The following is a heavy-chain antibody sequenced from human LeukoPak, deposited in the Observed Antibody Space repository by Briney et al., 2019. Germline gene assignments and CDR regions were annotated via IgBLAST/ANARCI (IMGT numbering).Heavy chain of an antibody. D-gene: IGHD4-17*01. CDR3: ARGDGDHNY. CDR2: IYYSGST. J-gene: IGHJ4*02. CDR1: GGSISSGGYY. Sequence: SETLSLTCTVSGGSISSGGYYWSWVRQHPGKGLEWIGYIYYSGSTYYNPSLKSRVIISVDTSKNQFSLKLSSVTAADTAVYYCARGDGDHNYWGQGTLVTVSS. V-gene: IGHV4-31*03.